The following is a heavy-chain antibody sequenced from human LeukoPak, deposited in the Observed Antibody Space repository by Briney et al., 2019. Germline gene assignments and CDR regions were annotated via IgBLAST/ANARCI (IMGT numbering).Heavy chain of an antibody. J-gene: IGHJ4*02. D-gene: IGHD6-6*01. CDR3: ASPLYSSSHFDF. V-gene: IGHV4-34*01. Sequence: SETLPLTCAVYGGSFSGYYWSWIRQPPGKGLEWIGEINHSGSTNYNPSLKSRVTISVDTSKNQFSLKLSSVTAADTAVYYCASPLYSSSHFDFWGQGALVTVSS. CDR2: INHSGST. CDR1: GGSFSGYY.